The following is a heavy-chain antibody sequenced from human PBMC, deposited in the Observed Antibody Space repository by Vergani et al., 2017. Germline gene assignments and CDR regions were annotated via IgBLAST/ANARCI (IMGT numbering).Heavy chain of an antibody. D-gene: IGHD3-9*01. J-gene: IGHJ4*02. CDR1: GGSFSSAGYY. CDR3: ARTESFILRYFHWAL. V-gene: IGHV4-31*03. Sequence: QVQLQESGPGLVKPSQTLSLTCSVSGGSFSSAGYYWSWIRQHPGKGLEWIGNIYHSGGAYYNPSLKGRVTISVDTSKNQFSLEVTSVTAADTAIYFCARTESFILRYFHWALWGQGTLVTVSS. CDR2: IYHSGGA.